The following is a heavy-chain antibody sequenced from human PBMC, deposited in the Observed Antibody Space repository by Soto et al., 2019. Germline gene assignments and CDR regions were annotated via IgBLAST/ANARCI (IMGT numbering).Heavy chain of an antibody. CDR3: ARRHGSGGSCYNPGFDD. Sequence: PSETLSLTCTVSGASLSSISYDWGWILQPPGKGLEWVGSIFFTGNSYYNRSLRSRVTISVNTSSSQFSLMVSSVTAADTAVYYCARRHGSGGSCYNPGFDDWGQGALVTVSS. V-gene: IGHV4-39*01. CDR2: IFFTGNS. CDR1: GASLSSISYD. D-gene: IGHD2-15*01. J-gene: IGHJ4*02.